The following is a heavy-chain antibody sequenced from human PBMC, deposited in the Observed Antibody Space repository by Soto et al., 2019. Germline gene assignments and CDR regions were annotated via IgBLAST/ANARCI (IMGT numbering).Heavy chain of an antibody. J-gene: IGHJ5*02. CDR1: GVTFSSYA. CDR2: ITPIFGTA. V-gene: IGHV1-69*13. D-gene: IGHD2-21*02. CDR3: AREDAVTRGFDP. Sequence: SLNLSWKASGVTFSSYAISWVPQAPGQGLEWMGGITPIFGTANYAQKFQGRVTITADESTSTAYMELSSLRSEDTAVYYCAREDAVTRGFDPWGQGTLVTVSS.